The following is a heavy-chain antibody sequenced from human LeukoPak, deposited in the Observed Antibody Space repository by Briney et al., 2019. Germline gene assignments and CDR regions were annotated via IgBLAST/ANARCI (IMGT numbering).Heavy chain of an antibody. CDR1: GYTFTSYG. D-gene: IGHD2-2*01. V-gene: IGHV1-18*01. J-gene: IGHJ6*02. Sequence: ASVKVSCKASGYTFTSYGISWVRRAPGQGLEWMGWISAYNGNTNYAQKLQGRVTMTTDTSTSTAYMELRSLRSDDTAVYYCAREDIVVVPAYFYYGMDVWGQGTTVTVSS. CDR3: AREDIVVVPAYFYYGMDV. CDR2: ISAYNGNT.